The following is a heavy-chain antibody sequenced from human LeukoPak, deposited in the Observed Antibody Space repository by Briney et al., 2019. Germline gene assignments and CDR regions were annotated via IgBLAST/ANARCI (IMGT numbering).Heavy chain of an antibody. V-gene: IGHV7-4-1*02. J-gene: IGHJ4*02. Sequence: ASVKVSCKASGYTFTSYAMNWVRQAPGQGLEWMGWINTNTGNPTYAQGFTGRFVFSLDTSASTAYLQISSLKAEDTAVYYCARDGYDFWSGYPDGYWGQGTLVTVSS. CDR2: INTNTGNP. CDR3: ARDGYDFWSGYPDGY. CDR1: GYTFTSYA. D-gene: IGHD3-3*01.